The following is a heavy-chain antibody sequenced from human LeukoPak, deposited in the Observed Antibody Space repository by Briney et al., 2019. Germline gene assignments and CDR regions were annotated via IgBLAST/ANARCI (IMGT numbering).Heavy chain of an antibody. V-gene: IGHV3-53*01. Sequence: GGSLRLSCEVSGFPVRSRYMTWVRQPPGKGLECVAVIYSGGTTYHIDSVKGRFTISRDISRSTMYLEMNNLRVEDTAIYYCASLEGGPSDGRWGQGTLVTVSS. J-gene: IGHJ4*02. CDR3: ASLEGGPSDGR. D-gene: IGHD3-3*01. CDR2: IYSGGTT. CDR1: GFPVRSRY.